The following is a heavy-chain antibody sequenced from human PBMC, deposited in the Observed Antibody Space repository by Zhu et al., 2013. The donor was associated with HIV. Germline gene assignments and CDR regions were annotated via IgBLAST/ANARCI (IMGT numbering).Heavy chain of an antibody. CDR1: GYTFTTYY. J-gene: IGHJ6*01. D-gene: IGHD6-6*01. CDR3: AREQQLALYSWYYGLDV. Sequence: QVQLMQSGAEVKKPGASVKVSCKASGYTFTTYYTHWVRQAPGQGLEWMGILTPRGGSTSYAQKFQGRVTMTRYTSISTAYMEVSSLRSEDTAVYYCAREQQLALYSWYYGLDVWGQGTTVIVSS. CDR2: LTPRGGST. V-gene: IGHV1-46*01.